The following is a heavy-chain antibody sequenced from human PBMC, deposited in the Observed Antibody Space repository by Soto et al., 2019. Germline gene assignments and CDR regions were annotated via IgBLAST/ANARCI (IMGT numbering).Heavy chain of an antibody. CDR2: ISYDGSNK. J-gene: IGHJ6*03. Sequence: GGSLRLSCAASGFTFSSYGTHWVRQAPGKGLEWVAVISYDGSNKYYADSVKGRFTISRDNSKNTLYLQMNSLRAEDTAVYYCAKDRGGFGAPNYYYYYYMDVWGKGTTVTVSS. CDR3: AKDRGGFGAPNYYYYYYMDV. CDR1: GFTFSSYG. V-gene: IGHV3-30*18. D-gene: IGHD3-10*01.